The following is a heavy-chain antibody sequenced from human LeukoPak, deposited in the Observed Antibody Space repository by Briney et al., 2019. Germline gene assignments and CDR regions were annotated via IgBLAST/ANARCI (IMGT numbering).Heavy chain of an antibody. D-gene: IGHD1-26*01. CDR2: ISYDGNNK. V-gene: IGHV3-30*04. CDR3: AKPKHDRSIVGANPFDY. Sequence: GGSLRLSCAASGFTFNNYAMHWVRQAPGKGLEWVAVISYDGNNKYYADSVKGRFTISSDNSKNTLSLQMNSLRAEDTAVYYCAKPKHDRSIVGANPFDYWGQGTLVTVSS. J-gene: IGHJ4*02. CDR1: GFTFNNYA.